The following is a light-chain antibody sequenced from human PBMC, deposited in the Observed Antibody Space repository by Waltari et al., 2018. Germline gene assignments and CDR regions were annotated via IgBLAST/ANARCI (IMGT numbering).Light chain of an antibody. Sequence: EILLTQSPATLALSPGETATLSCRASQSVRSYLGWYQQKPGQAPRLLIYDASNRATGIPARFSGSGSGTAFTLTISSLEPEDFALYYCQLRINWPRTTWTFGQGTKVEIK. CDR2: DAS. CDR3: QLRINWPRTTWT. J-gene: IGKJ1*01. V-gene: IGKV3-11*01. CDR1: QSVRSY.